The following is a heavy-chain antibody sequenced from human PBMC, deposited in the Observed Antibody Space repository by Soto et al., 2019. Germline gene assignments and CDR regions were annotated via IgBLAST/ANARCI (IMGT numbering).Heavy chain of an antibody. CDR1: GGSISSYY. V-gene: IGHV4-59*01. D-gene: IGHD6-6*01. CDR3: ARVGSSSSKPPYNWFDP. Sequence: QVQLQESGPGLVKPSETLSITCTVSGGSISSYYWSWIRQPPGKGLEWIGYIYYSGSTNYNPSLKSRVTISVDTSKNQFSLKLSSVTAADTAVYYCARVGSSSSKPPYNWFDPWGQGTLVTVSS. CDR2: IYYSGST. J-gene: IGHJ5*02.